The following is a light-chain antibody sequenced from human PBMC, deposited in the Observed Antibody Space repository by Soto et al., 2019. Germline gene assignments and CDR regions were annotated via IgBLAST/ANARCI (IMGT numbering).Light chain of an antibody. CDR2: EVT. CDR1: SRDVGGYNA. CDR3: NSFRVIHLYV. V-gene: IGLV2-14*01. J-gene: IGLJ1*01. Sequence: QSALSQPASVSGSPGQTITISCTGTSRDVGGYNAVSWYQHHPGKAPKLIIYEVTHRPSGVSDRFSASKSGNTASLTTSGLQAEDEADYYCNSFRVIHLYVFGTGTKVTVL.